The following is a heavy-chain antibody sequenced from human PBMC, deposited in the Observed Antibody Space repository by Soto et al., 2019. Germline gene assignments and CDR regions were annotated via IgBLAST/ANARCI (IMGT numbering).Heavy chain of an antibody. CDR3: GRITGRSRNYYAVDV. V-gene: IGHV1-8*01. D-gene: IGHD1-26*01. Sequence: ASVKVSCKASGYTFTSCDINWVRQAAGQGLEWLGWMNPQNGNTGYAQKFQGRVTMTRDSSTNTAYMELSSLRSEDTAIYYCGRITGRSRNYYAVDVWGQGTTVTVSS. CDR1: GYTFTSCD. J-gene: IGHJ6*02. CDR2: MNPQNGNT.